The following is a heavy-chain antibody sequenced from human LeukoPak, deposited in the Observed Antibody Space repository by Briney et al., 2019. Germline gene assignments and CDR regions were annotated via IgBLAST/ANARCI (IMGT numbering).Heavy chain of an antibody. V-gene: IGHV4-59*01. Sequence: SETLSLTCTVSGGSISSYYWSWIRQPPGKGLEWIGYIYYSGSTNYNPSLKSRVTISVDTSKNQFSLKLSSVTAADTAVYYCARSEEDYGDYGPFDYWGQGTLVTVSS. J-gene: IGHJ4*02. CDR1: GGSISSYY. D-gene: IGHD4-17*01. CDR3: ARSEEDYGDYGPFDY. CDR2: IYYSGST.